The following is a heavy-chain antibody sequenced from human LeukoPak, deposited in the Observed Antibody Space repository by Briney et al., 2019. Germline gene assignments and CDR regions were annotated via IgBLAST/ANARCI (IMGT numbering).Heavy chain of an antibody. CDR2: IYYSGST. CDR1: GGPISSSSYY. J-gene: IGHJ5*02. V-gene: IGHV4-39*07. Sequence: NTSETLSLTCSVSGGPISSSSYYWGWIRQPPGKGLEWIGSIYYSGSTYYNPSLKSRVTISVDTSKNQFSLKLSSVTAADTAVYYCARDLGTYTNWFDPWGQGTLVTVSS. CDR3: ARDLGTYTNWFDP. D-gene: IGHD3-16*01.